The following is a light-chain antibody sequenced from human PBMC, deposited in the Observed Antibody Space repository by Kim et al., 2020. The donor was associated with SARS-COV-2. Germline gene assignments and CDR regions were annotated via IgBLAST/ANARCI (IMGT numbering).Light chain of an antibody. Sequence: ELVLTQSPGTLSLSPGERATLSCRASQSVSSSYLAWYQQKPGQAPRLLIYGASSRATGIPDRFSGSGSGTDFTLTISRLEPEDCAVYYCQQYGSSPLTFGGGTKVDIK. CDR1: QSVSSSY. V-gene: IGKV3-20*01. J-gene: IGKJ4*01. CDR3: QQYGSSPLT. CDR2: GAS.